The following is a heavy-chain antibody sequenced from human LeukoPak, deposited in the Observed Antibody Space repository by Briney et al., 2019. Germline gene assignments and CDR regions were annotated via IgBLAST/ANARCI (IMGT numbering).Heavy chain of an antibody. J-gene: IGHJ4*02. CDR3: AREQTCSSTSCYFDY. CDR2: IYYSGST. CDR1: GGSISSYY. Sequence: PSETLSLTCTVSGGSISSYYWSWNRQPPGKGLEWIGYIYYSGSTNYNPSLKSRVTISVDTSKNQFSLKLSSVTAADTAVYYCAREQTCSSTSCYFDYWGQGTLVTVSS. D-gene: IGHD2-2*01. V-gene: IGHV4-59*01.